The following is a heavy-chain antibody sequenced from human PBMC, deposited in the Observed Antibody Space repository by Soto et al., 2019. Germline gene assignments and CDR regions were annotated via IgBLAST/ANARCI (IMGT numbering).Heavy chain of an antibody. D-gene: IGHD3-16*01. J-gene: IGHJ2*01. V-gene: IGHV3-74*01. Sequence: EVQLVESGGGLVQPGGSLRLSCAASGFSFSSYWMHWVSQAPGKGLVWVSRIKTDGSIITYADSVKGRFTISRDNAKNTLYVQMNTLRAEDPAVYYCARVRQGASYFDLWGRGTLVSVSS. CDR2: IKTDGSII. CDR1: GFSFSSYW. CDR3: ARVRQGASYFDL.